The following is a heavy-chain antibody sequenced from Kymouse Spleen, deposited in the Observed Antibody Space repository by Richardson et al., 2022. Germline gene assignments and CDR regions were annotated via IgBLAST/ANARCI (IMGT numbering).Heavy chain of an antibody. CDR2: ISWNSGSI. CDR1: GFTFDDYA. V-gene: IGHV3-9*01. CDR3: AKDIEYYGSGSHPYYYYGMDV. J-gene: IGHJ6*02. D-gene: IGHD3-10*01. Sequence: EVQLVESGGGLVQPGRSLRLSCAASGFTFDDYAMHWVRQAPGKGLEWVSGISWNSGSIGYADSVKGRFTISRDNAKNSLYLQMNSLRAEDTALYYCAKDIEYYGSGSHPYYYYGMDVWGQGTTVTVSS.